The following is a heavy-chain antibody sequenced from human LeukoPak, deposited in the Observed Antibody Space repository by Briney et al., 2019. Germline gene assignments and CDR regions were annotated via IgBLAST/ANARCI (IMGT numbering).Heavy chain of an antibody. D-gene: IGHD2-2*01. CDR2: INPNSGGT. J-gene: IGHJ3*02. CDR3: ARADCSTTSCLDAFDI. V-gene: IGHV1-2*02. CDR1: GYTFTGYY. Sequence: ASVKVSCKASGYTFTGYYMHRVRQAPGQGLEWMGWINPNSGGTKYAQKFQGRVTMTRDTSISTAYMELNRLRSDDTAVYYCARADCSTTSCLDAFDIWGQGTMVTVSS.